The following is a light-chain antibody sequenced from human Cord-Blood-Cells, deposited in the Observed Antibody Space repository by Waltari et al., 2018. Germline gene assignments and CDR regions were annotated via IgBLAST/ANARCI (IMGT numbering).Light chain of an antibody. CDR1: ALPKQY. J-gene: IGLJ1*01. CDR3: QSADSSGTYYV. V-gene: IGLV3-25*03. CDR2: KDC. Sequence: SYELTQPPSVSVSPGQTARITCSGDALPKQYAYWYPQKPGQAPVLVIYKDCERPSGIPVRVSGSSSGTTVTFTISGVQAEDEADYYCQSADSSGTYYVFGTGTKVTVL.